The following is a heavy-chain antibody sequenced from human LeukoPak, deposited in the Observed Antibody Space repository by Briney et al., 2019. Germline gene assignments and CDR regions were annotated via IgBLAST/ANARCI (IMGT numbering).Heavy chain of an antibody. CDR2: ISSIGGTT. V-gene: IGHV3-64*01. Sequence: GGSLRLSCAASGFTFSSYAMHWARQAPGKGLEYVSAISSIGGTTYYAYSVKGRFTISRDNSKTTLYLQMCSLSAGDMAVYYCARLFAAVGATFLDYWGQGTLVTVSS. J-gene: IGHJ4*02. D-gene: IGHD1-26*01. CDR3: ARLFAAVGATFLDY. CDR1: GFTFSSYA.